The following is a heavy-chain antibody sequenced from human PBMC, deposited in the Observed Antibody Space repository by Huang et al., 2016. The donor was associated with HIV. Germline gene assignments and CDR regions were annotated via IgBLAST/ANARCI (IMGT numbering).Heavy chain of an antibody. CDR1: GYTFTQYP. V-gene: IGHV1-3*04. CDR2: INTGNGTT. CDR3: ATTAFDY. J-gene: IGHJ4*02. Sequence: QVHLVQSGAEVRRPGASVKISCKTFGYTFTQYPMHWVRQAPGQGLEWVGWINTGNGTTRDSPKLQGRLTISRDTSASAGFMELTGLTHKDTGVYYCATTAFDYWGQGTLVTVSP.